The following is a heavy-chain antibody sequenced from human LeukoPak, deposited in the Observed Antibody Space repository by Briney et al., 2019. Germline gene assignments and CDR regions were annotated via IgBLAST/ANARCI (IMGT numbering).Heavy chain of an antibody. CDR3: AKDLPDYGDYIEGY. CDR2: ISGSGGTT. CDR1: GFTFSSFA. J-gene: IGHJ4*02. V-gene: IGHV3-23*01. D-gene: IGHD4-17*01. Sequence: GGSLRLSCAASGFTFSSFAMSWVRQAPGKGLEWVSTISGSGGTTNYADSVRGRFTFSRDNSKNTLYLQMNGLRAEDTAVYYCAKDLPDYGDYIEGYWGQGTLVTVSS.